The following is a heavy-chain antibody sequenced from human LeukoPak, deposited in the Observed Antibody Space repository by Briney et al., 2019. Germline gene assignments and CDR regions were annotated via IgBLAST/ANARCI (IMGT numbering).Heavy chain of an antibody. Sequence: PGGSLRLSYAPSVFTFSRYAMSWVRQAPGKGLEWVAVISGGGSGTYYADSVRGRFTISRDNSKNTVYLQMNSLRAEDTAIYYCAKAVGSSGYFSRDAFDIWGQGTMVTVSS. CDR1: VFTFSRYA. CDR2: ISGGGSGT. V-gene: IGHV3-23*01. CDR3: AKAVGSSGYFSRDAFDI. D-gene: IGHD3-22*01. J-gene: IGHJ3*02.